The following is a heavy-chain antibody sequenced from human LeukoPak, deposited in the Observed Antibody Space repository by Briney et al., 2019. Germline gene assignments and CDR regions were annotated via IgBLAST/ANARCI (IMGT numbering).Heavy chain of an antibody. Sequence: GGSLRLSCAASGFTFSSYRMNWVRQAPGKGLEWVSSISTSSLCIYYADSVKGRFTISRDNAKNSLYLQMNSLRAEDTAVYYCAREGGDYVDFNYWGQGTLVTVSS. D-gene: IGHD4-17*01. J-gene: IGHJ4*02. CDR1: GFTFSSYR. CDR2: ISTSSLCI. V-gene: IGHV3-21*01. CDR3: AREGGDYVDFNY.